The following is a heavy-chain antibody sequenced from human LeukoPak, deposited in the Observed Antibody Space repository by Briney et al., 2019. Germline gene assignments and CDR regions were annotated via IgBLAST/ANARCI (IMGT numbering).Heavy chain of an antibody. Sequence: GGSLRLSCAASGFTFSSYAMSWVRQAPGKGLEWVSAISGSGGSTYYADSVKGRFTISSDNSKNTLYLQMNSLRAEDTAVYYCAKYIVVVPAAIKRGYFDYWGQGTLVTVSS. CDR3: AKYIVVVPAAIKRGYFDY. CDR1: GFTFSSYA. D-gene: IGHD2-2*02. CDR2: ISGSGGST. V-gene: IGHV3-23*01. J-gene: IGHJ4*02.